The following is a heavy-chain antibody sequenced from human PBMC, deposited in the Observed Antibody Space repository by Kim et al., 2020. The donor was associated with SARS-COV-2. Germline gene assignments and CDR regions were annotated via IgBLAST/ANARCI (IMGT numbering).Heavy chain of an antibody. CDR3: AREGIVVVTADWYFDL. J-gene: IGHJ2*01. Sequence: SVKSRITINPDTSKNQFSLQLNSVTPEDTAVYYCAREGIVVVTADWYFDLWGRGTLVTVSS. D-gene: IGHD2-21*02. V-gene: IGHV6-1*01.